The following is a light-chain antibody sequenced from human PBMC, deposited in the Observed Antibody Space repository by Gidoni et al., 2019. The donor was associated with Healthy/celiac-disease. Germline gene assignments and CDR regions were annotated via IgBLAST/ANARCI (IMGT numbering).Light chain of an antibody. J-gene: IGLJ2*01. CDR1: KLGYKY. CDR2: QDS. Sequence: SYELTQPPSVSVSPGQTASITCSGGKLGYKYACWYQQKPGQSPVLVIYQDSKRPSGSPERFSGSNSGNTATLTISGTQAMDEADYYCQAWDSSSVVFGGGTKLTVL. V-gene: IGLV3-1*01. CDR3: QAWDSSSVV.